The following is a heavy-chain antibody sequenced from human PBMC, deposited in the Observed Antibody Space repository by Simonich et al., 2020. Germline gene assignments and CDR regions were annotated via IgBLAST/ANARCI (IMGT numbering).Heavy chain of an antibody. CDR1: GYTFTGYY. V-gene: IGHV1-2*06. CDR3: ARVRSSSWYWFDP. J-gene: IGHJ5*02. Sequence: QVQLVQSGAEVKKPGASVKVSCKASGYTFTGYYMHWVRQAPGQGVEWMGRINPNSGGTNHAQKFQGRVTMTRDTSISTAYMELSRLRSDDTAVYYCARVRSSSWYWFDPWGQGTLVTVSS. CDR2: INPNSGGT. D-gene: IGHD6-13*01.